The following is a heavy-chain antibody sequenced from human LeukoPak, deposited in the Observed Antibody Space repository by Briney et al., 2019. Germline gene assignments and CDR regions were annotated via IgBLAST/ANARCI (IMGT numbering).Heavy chain of an antibody. CDR3: AKDPQLDIVVVVAATNY. CDR1: GFTFSSYA. CDR2: ISGSGGST. D-gene: IGHD2-15*01. V-gene: IGHV3-23*01. Sequence: PGGSLRLSCAASGFTFSSYAMSWVRQAPGKGREWVSAISGSGGSTYYADSVKGRFTISRDNSKNTLYLQMNSLRAEDTAVYYCAKDPQLDIVVVVAATNYWGQGTLVTVSS. J-gene: IGHJ4*02.